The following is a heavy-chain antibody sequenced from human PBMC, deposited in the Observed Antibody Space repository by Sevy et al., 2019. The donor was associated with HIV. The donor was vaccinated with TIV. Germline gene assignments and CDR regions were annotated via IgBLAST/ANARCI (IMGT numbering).Heavy chain of an antibody. D-gene: IGHD3-3*01. V-gene: IGHV3-15*01. Sequence: GGSLRLSCAASGFTFSNAWMSWVRQAPGKGLEWVGRIKSKTDGGTTDYAAPMKGRFTISRDDSKNTLYLQMNSLKTEDTAVYYCTTDLPYYDFWSGYYHFDYWGQGTLVTVSS. CDR1: GFTFSNAW. CDR3: TTDLPYYDFWSGYYHFDY. J-gene: IGHJ4*02. CDR2: IKSKTDGGTT.